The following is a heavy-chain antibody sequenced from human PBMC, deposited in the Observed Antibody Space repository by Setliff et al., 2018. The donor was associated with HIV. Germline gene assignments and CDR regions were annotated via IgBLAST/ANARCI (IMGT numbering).Heavy chain of an antibody. D-gene: IGHD6-19*01. J-gene: IGHJ3*02. CDR2: IYHSGST. V-gene: IGHV4-4*02. CDR3: ARVAVAGTTFDVFDI. CDR1: GGSISSSNW. Sequence: SETLSLTCAVSGGSISSSNWWSWVRQPPGKGLEWIGEIYHSGSTNYNPSLKSRVTISVDKSRNQFSLKLKSVTAADTAVYYCARVAVAGTTFDVFDIWGRGTMVTVSS.